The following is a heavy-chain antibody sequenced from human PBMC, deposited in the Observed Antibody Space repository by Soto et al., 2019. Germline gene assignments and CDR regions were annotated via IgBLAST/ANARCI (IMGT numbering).Heavy chain of an antibody. V-gene: IGHV3-30-3*01. CDR2: ISYDGSQK. D-gene: IGHD1-26*01. CDR3: ARKAGESGSYYGPLGY. CDR1: GFTFSSSA. J-gene: IGHJ4*02. Sequence: QVQLVESGGGVVQPGRSLRLSCAASGFTFSSSAMHWVRQAPGEGLNWVAVISYDGSQKYHADSVKGRFSISRDNSKNKLYLQMDSLRAEDTAVYYCARKAGESGSYYGPLGYWGRGTLVTVSS.